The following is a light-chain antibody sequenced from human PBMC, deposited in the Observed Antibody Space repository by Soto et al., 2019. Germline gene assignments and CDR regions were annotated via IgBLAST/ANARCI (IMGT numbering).Light chain of an antibody. Sequence: EIVMTQSPATLSVSAGERATLSCRASQSVSSNLAWYQQKPGQAPRLLIYGASTRATGIPARFGGSGSGTEFTLTISSLQSEDFAVYYCQQYNNWPTWTFGQGTKVDIK. CDR1: QSVSSN. CDR2: GAS. J-gene: IGKJ1*01. CDR3: QQYNNWPTWT. V-gene: IGKV3-15*01.